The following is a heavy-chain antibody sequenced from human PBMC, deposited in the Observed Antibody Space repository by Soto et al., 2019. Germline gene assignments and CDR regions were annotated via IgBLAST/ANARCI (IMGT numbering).Heavy chain of an antibody. CDR3: ARNLYGRAFAF. Sequence: QVRLVQSGAEVKRPGASVKVSCKTSGYTFTSYHVSWVRQAPGQGLEWMGWVNPFDEHTNYSQKFQGRVSMTSDRFKDTAYMEVWSLRSDDTAVYLCARNLYGRAFAFWGQGTMVAVSS. D-gene: IGHD3-16*01. CDR1: GYTFTSYH. CDR2: VNPFDEHT. J-gene: IGHJ3*01. V-gene: IGHV1-18*01.